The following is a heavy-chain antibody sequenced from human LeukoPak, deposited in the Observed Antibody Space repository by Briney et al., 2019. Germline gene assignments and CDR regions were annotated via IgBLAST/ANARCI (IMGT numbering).Heavy chain of an antibody. CDR2: ITGGGGGT. Sequence: QSGGSLRLSCAASRFTFSNYAMSWVRQAPGKGLEWVSAITGGGGGTYYADSVKGRFTISRDSSKNTLYLQMNSLRAEDTAVYYCAKRREDYADSCLDDYWGQGTLVTVSS. CDR3: AKRREDYADSCLDDY. V-gene: IGHV3-23*01. J-gene: IGHJ4*02. CDR1: RFTFSNYA. D-gene: IGHD4-17*01.